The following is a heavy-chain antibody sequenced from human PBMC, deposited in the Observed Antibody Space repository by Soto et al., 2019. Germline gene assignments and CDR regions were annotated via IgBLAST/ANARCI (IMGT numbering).Heavy chain of an antibody. D-gene: IGHD2-21*02. CDR3: VKWGDDSKYFHH. CDR1: EFIFSKSA. V-gene: IGHV3-23*01. J-gene: IGHJ1*01. Sequence: GGSLRLSCAASEFIFSKSAMMWVRQAPGAGLEWVSGINVSGGRTFYADSVKGRFTISRDNLKNTLFMQMNSLKAEDTAIYYCVKWGDDSKYFHHWGQGTLVTVSS. CDR2: INVSGGRT.